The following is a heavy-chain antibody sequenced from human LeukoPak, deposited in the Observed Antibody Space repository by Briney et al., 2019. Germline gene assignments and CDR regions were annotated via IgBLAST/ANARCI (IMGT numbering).Heavy chain of an antibody. CDR3: AELGITMIGGV. Sequence: GGSLRLSCAASEFPFSNYGMSWVRQAPGKGLEWFSSISTSGGSTYYADSVKGRFTISRDNAKNSLYLQMNSLRAEDTAVYYCAELGITMIGGVWGKGTTVTISS. CDR1: EFPFSNYG. CDR2: ISTSGGST. J-gene: IGHJ6*04. D-gene: IGHD3-10*02. V-gene: IGHV3-23*01.